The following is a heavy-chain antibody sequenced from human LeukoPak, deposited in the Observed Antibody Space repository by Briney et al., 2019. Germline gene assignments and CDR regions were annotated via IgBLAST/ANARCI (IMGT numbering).Heavy chain of an antibody. CDR1: GFTFSDYY. D-gene: IGHD6-19*01. J-gene: IGHJ4*02. CDR3: ARTLSSGWFFDY. Sequence: GGSLRLSCAASGFTFSDYYMSWIRQAPGKGLEWVSYISSSGSTIYYADSVKGRFTISRDNAKNSLYLQINSLRAEDTAVYYCARTLSSGWFFDYWGQGTLVTVSS. CDR2: ISSSGSTI. V-gene: IGHV3-11*01.